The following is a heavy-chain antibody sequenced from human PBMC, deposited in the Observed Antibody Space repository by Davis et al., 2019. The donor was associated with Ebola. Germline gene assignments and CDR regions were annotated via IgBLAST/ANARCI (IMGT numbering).Heavy chain of an antibody. CDR1: RGSISSHF. Sequence: PGGSLRLSCAVSRGSISSHFWSWIRQSPGQGLEWIGSIFYTGNTNLNPSLRSRVTLSVDRPKNQFSLNLTSVTAADTAVYFCARQPRSTRSPEYYHGLDVWGQGTTVVVSS. V-gene: IGHV4-59*11. CDR2: IFYTGNT. J-gene: IGHJ6*02. D-gene: IGHD3-16*01. CDR3: ARQPRSTRSPEYYHGLDV.